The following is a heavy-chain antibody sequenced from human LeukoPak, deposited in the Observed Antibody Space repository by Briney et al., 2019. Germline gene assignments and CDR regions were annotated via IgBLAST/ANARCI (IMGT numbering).Heavy chain of an antibody. V-gene: IGHV4-59*08. CDR1: GGSISSYY. J-gene: IGHJ4*02. Sequence: PSETLSLTCTVSGGSISSYYWSWIRQPPGKGLEWIGYIYYSVSTNYNPSLRSRVTISVDTSKNQFSLSLSSVTAADTAVHYCARRRGRTYFFDYWGQGTLVTVSS. CDR3: ARRRGRTYFFDY. D-gene: IGHD2-15*01. CDR2: IYYSVST.